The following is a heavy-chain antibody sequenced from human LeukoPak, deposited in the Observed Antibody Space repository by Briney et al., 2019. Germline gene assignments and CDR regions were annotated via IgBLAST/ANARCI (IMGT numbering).Heavy chain of an antibody. CDR2: IYYSGST. CDR1: GGSISSSSYY. J-gene: IGHJ4*02. CDR3: ASHGIAAAGAYDY. Sequence: PSETLSLTCTVSGGSISSSSYYWGWIRQPPGKGLEWIGSIYYSGSTYYNPSLKSRVTISVDTSKNQFSLKLSSVTAADTAVYYCASHGIAAAGAYDYWGQGTLVTVSS. V-gene: IGHV4-39*07. D-gene: IGHD6-13*01.